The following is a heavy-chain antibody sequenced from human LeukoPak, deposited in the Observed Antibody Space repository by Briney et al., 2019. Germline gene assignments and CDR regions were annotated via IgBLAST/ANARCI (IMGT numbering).Heavy chain of an antibody. CDR2: ISSSGSTI. D-gene: IGHD3-10*02. V-gene: IGHV3-48*01. CDR1: GFTFSSYG. Sequence: GGSLRLSCAASGFTFSSYGMHWVRQAPGKGLEWVSYISSSGSTIYYADSVKGRFTISRDKAKNSLYLQMNSLRAEDTAVYYCAELSITMIGGVWGKGTTVTISS. CDR3: AELSITMIGGV. J-gene: IGHJ6*04.